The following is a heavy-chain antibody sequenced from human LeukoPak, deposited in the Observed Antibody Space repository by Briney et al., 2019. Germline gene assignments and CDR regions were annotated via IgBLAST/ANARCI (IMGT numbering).Heavy chain of an antibody. J-gene: IGHJ4*02. D-gene: IGHD2-8*01. CDR3: ARGRHCTNGVCQTTEYYFDY. V-gene: IGHV4-59*12. Sequence: PSETLSLTCTVSGGSISSYYWSWIRQPPGKGLEWIGYIYYSGSTNYNPSLKSRVTISVDTSKNQFSLKLSSVTAADTAVYYCARGRHCTNGVCQTTEYYFDYWGQGTLVTVSS. CDR2: IYYSGST. CDR1: GGSISSYY.